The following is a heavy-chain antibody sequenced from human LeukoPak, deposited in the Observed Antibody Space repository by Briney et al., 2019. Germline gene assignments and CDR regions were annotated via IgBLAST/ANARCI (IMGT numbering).Heavy chain of an antibody. J-gene: IGHJ4*02. V-gene: IGHV1-8*01. Sequence: ASVKVSCTASGYTFTSYYINWVRQATGQGLEWMGWMNPNSGNKGYAQKFKGGVTITRNTSKSTAYMQMTSLRSEDTAVYYCARGYYGYFEYWGQGTLVTVSS. CDR1: GYTFTSYY. D-gene: IGHD1-26*01. CDR3: ARGYYGYFEY. CDR2: MNPNSGNK.